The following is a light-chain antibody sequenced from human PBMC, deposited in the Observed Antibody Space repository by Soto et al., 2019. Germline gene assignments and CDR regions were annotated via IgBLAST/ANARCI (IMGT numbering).Light chain of an antibody. V-gene: IGLV2-14*03. Sequence: QSALTQPASVSGSPGQSITIFCTGTSSDVGGYNYVSWYQQHPGKAPKLMIYDVSNRPSGISNRFSGSKSGNTASLTISGLQAEDEADYYCSSYTRSSTLYVFGTGTKLTVL. CDR3: SSYTRSSTLYV. CDR2: DVS. J-gene: IGLJ1*01. CDR1: SSDVGGYNY.